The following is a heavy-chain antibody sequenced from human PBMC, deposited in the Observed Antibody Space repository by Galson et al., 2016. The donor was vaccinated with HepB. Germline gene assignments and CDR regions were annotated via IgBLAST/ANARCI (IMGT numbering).Heavy chain of an antibody. V-gene: IGHV4-39*01. CDR3: ARYSSGYRPNFDY. D-gene: IGHD3-22*01. J-gene: IGHJ4*02. CDR2: IYHSGTT. Sequence: ETLSLTCTVSGGSISSSTYYWGWIRQPPGKGLEWLGSIYHSGTTYDNPSLKSRVTISVDTSKNQFSLKLSSVTAADTAVYYCARYSSGYRPNFDYWGQGTLVTVSS. CDR1: GGSISSSTYY.